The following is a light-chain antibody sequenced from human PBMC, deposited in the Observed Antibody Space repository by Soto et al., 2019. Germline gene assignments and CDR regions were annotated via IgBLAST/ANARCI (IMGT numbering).Light chain of an antibody. Sequence: QSLLTQPASVSGSPGQSITISCTGTSSDVGGYNYVSWYQQHPGKAPKLMLYDVSNRPSGVSNRFSGSKSGNTASLTISGLQAEDEADYYCSSYTSSSTLYVFGTGTQLTVL. V-gene: IGLV2-14*01. CDR2: DVS. CDR1: SSDVGGYNY. CDR3: SSYTSSSTLYV. J-gene: IGLJ1*01.